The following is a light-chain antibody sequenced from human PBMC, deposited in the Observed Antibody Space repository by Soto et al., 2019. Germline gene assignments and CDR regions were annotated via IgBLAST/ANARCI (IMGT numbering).Light chain of an antibody. Sequence: QSVLTQPPSASGTPGLRVTVSCSGRSSNIGSNYVYWYQQLPGTAPKLLIYNDNQRPSGVPDRFSGSKSGISASLAISGLRSEDEADYYCAAWDERMSGGVFGGGTKVTVL. J-gene: IGLJ2*01. CDR2: NDN. V-gene: IGLV1-47*02. CDR3: AAWDERMSGGV. CDR1: SSNIGSNY.